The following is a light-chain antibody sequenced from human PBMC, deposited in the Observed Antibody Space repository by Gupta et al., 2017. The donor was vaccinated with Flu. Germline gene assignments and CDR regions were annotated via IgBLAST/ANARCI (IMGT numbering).Light chain of an antibody. CDR1: QSISSW. J-gene: IGKJ5*01. CDR2: KAS. Sequence: DIQMTQSPSTLSASVGDRVTITCRASQSISSWLAWYQQKPGKAPKLLIYKASSLESGVPSRFSGSGSGTEFTLTISSRQPDDFATYYCQQYNSYSGITFGQGTRLEIK. CDR3: QQYNSYSGIT. V-gene: IGKV1-5*03.